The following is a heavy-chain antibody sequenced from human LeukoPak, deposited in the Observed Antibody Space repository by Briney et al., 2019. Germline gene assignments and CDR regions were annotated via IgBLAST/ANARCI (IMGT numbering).Heavy chain of an antibody. V-gene: IGHV4-38-2*01. J-gene: IGHJ4*02. Sequence: SETLSLTCAVSGYSISSGYYWGWIRPPPGKGLEWIGSIYHRGSTYYNPSLKSRVNISVDTSKNQFSLKLSSVTAADTAVYYCARRRVGFTVDYWSQGTLVTVSS. CDR1: GYSISSGYY. CDR2: IYHRGST. CDR3: ARRRVGFTVDY. D-gene: IGHD1-26*01.